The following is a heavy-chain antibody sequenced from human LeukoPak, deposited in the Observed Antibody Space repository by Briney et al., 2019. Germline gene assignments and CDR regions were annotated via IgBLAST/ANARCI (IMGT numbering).Heavy chain of an antibody. D-gene: IGHD5-12*01. V-gene: IGHV3-23*01. CDR1: GFTLRSYD. CDR2: TSGSGGNT. Sequence: GGSLRLSCAASGFTLRSYDMSWVRQAPGKGLEWVAATSGSGGNTYYADSVKGRFTISRDNSKNTLYLQMNSLRAEDTAVYYRAKEYSGYDFDYWGQGTLVTVSS. J-gene: IGHJ4*02. CDR3: AKEYSGYDFDY.